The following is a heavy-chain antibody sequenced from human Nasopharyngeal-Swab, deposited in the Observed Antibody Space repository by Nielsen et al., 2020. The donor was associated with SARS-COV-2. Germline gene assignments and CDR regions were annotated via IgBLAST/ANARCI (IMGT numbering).Heavy chain of an antibody. CDR2: MNPNSGNT. J-gene: IGHJ5*02. CDR1: GYTFTSYD. Sequence: ASVKVSCKASGYTFTSYDINWVRQATGQGLEWMGWMNPNSGNTGYAQKFQGRVTMTRNTSISTAYMELSSLRSEDTAVYYCARGDPSSIVVVPAAIRPGFDPWGQGTLVTVSS. CDR3: ARGDPSSIVVVPAAIRPGFDP. D-gene: IGHD2-2*02. V-gene: IGHV1-8*01.